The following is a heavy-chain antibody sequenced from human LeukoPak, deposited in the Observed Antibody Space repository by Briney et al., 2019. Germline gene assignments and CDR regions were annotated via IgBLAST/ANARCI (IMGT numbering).Heavy chain of an antibody. CDR2: FYPEEEET. D-gene: IGHD5-18*01. CDR1: VYTLTELS. J-gene: IGHJ4*02. CDR3: ATVGYSYGYFFDY. Sequence: EASVRVSREVSVYTLTELSMHCVRHAPGKGREWGGGFYPEEEETIYTQNPRSRVTMTEDTSTDTAYMELSSLRSEDTAVYYCATVGYSYGYFFDYWGQGTLVTGSS. V-gene: IGHV1-24*01.